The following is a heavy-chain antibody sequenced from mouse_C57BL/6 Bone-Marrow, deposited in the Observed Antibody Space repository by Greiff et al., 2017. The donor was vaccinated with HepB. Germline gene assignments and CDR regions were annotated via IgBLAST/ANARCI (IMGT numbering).Heavy chain of an antibody. Sequence: VQLQQSGAELVKPGASVKISCKASGYAFSSYWMNWVEQRPGKGLEWIGQIYPGDGDTNYNGKFKGKATLTADKSSSTAYMQLSSLTSEDSAVYFCARSATSRGWFAYWGQGTLVTVSA. CDR3: ARSATSRGWFAY. CDR1: GYAFSSYW. V-gene: IGHV1-80*01. CDR2: IYPGDGDT. D-gene: IGHD1-1*01. J-gene: IGHJ3*01.